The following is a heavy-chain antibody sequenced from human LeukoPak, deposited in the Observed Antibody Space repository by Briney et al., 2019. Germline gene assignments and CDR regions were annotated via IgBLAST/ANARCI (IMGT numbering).Heavy chain of an antibody. Sequence: GALRLSCAASGFTFGSYSMNWVRQAPGKGLEWVSSISSSSSYIYYADSVKGRFTISRDNSKNTLYLQMNSLRAEDTAVYYCAKNPTRGSWTLGDYWGQGTLVTVSS. CDR1: GFTFGSYS. J-gene: IGHJ4*02. D-gene: IGHD6-13*01. V-gene: IGHV3-21*04. CDR3: AKNPTRGSWTLGDY. CDR2: ISSSSSYI.